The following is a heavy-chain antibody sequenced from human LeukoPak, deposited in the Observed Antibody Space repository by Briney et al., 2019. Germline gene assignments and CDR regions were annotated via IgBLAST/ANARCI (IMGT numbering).Heavy chain of an antibody. V-gene: IGHV3-7*01. CDR1: GFTFSSYW. Sequence: GGPLRLSCAASGFTFSSYWMSWVRQAPGKGLESVANIKKDGSEKYYVDSVKGRFTVSRDNAKTSLYLQMNSLRAEDTAVYYCARDLSGVTGYTYGRGIDYWGQGTLVTVSS. CDR3: ARDLSGVTGYTYGRGIDY. D-gene: IGHD5-18*01. CDR2: IKKDGSEK. J-gene: IGHJ4*02.